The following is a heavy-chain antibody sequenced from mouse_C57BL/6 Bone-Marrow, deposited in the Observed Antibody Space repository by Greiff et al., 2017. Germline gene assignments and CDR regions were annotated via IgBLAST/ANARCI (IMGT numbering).Heavy chain of an antibody. CDR2: IDPEDGET. CDR1: GFHIQDYY. J-gene: IGHJ2*01. V-gene: IGHV14-2*01. D-gene: IGHD1-1*01. Sequence: EVQLQQSGAELVKPGASVTLSCTASGFHIQDYYIHWVKQRTEQGLEWIGRIDPEDGETKYAPKFQDKATITADTSSNTAYLQLSSLTSEDTAVYYCTRSLIYYGTNYWGQGTTLTVSS. CDR3: TRSLIYYGTNY.